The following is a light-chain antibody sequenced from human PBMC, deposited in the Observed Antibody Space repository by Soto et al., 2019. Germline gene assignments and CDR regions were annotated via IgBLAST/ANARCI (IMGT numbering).Light chain of an antibody. CDR3: QQCNEWPLT. Sequence: VMTQSPATLSVSPGERATLSCRASLSISNNLARYQQKPGQAPMLLIYSASTRATAIPARFSGSASGTEFTLTISSLQSEDFAVYYCQQCNEWPLTFGGGTKVXTK. CDR1: LSISNN. V-gene: IGKV3-15*01. J-gene: IGKJ4*01. CDR2: SAS.